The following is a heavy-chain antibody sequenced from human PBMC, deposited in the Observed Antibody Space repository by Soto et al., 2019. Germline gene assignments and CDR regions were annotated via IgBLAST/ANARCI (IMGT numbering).Heavy chain of an antibody. CDR1: GYTFTSYD. D-gene: IGHD5-18*01. V-gene: IGHV1-8*01. CDR3: SRERSYGLDY. Sequence: QVQLVQSGAEVKKPGASVKVSCTASGYTFTSYDINWVRQATGQGFECMGWMNPNSGNTVYAQKFQGRVTMTRTTSISTAYMELSSLRSEDTAVYYCSRERSYGLDYWGQGTLVTVSS. CDR2: MNPNSGNT. J-gene: IGHJ4*02.